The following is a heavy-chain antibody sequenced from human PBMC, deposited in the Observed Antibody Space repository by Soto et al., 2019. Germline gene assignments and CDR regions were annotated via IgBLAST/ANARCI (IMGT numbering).Heavy chain of an antibody. CDR3: AHTVARGAYWETFDY. CDR1: GFSLTTNGVG. J-gene: IGHJ4*02. Sequence: QITLKESGPTLVKPTQTLTLTCTASGFSLTTNGVGVGWFRQPPGKALEWLALIYRDDDKRYRPSLQSRVTVTRDNTKHQVVLTRTNMDPVDTATYYCAHTVARGAYWETFDYWGQGALVTVSS. CDR2: IYRDDDK. D-gene: IGHD1-26*01. V-gene: IGHV2-5*02.